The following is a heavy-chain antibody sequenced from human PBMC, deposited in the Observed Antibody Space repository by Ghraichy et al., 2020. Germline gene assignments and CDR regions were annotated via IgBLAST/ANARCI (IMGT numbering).Heavy chain of an antibody. CDR1: GFTFSNFG. Sequence: GESLNISCAASGFTFSNFGFHWVRQAPGKGLDWLAFIRYDGSSTYYNDSVKGRFTISRDNSQDTLFLQMRSLRGDDTALYYCARSDYFLDAWGQGTLVTVSS. D-gene: IGHD2/OR15-2a*01. CDR3: ARSDYFLDA. V-gene: IGHV3-30*02. CDR2: IRYDGSST. J-gene: IGHJ5*02.